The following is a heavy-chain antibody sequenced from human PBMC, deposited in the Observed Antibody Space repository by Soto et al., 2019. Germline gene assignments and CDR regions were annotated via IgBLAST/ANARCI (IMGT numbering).Heavy chain of an antibody. CDR3: ASISGTPATLKELLTEPGAFDI. J-gene: IGHJ3*02. V-gene: IGHV5-51*01. D-gene: IGHD2-15*01. CDR1: GYSFTSYW. Sequence: GESLKISCKGSGYSFTSYWIGWVRQMPGKGLEWMGIIYPGDSDTRYSPSFQGQVTISADKSISTAYLQWSSLKASDTAMYYCASISGTPATLKELLTEPGAFDIWGQGTMVTVSS. CDR2: IYPGDSDT.